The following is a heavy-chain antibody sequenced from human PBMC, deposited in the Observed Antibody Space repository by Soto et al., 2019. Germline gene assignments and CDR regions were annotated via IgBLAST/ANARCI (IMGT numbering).Heavy chain of an antibody. CDR2: IYYSGST. CDR1: GGSISSSSYY. D-gene: IGHD3-9*01. J-gene: IGHJ4*02. V-gene: IGHV4-39*02. CDR3: AREDDILTGFDY. Sequence: PSETLSLTCTVSGGSISSSSYYWGWIRQPPGKGLEWIGSIYYSGSTYYNPSLKSRVTISVDTSKNQFSLKLSSVTAADTAVYYCAREDDILTGFDYWGQGTLVTVSS.